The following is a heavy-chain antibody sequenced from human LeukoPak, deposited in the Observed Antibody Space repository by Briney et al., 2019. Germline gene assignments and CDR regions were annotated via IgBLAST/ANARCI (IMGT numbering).Heavy chain of an antibody. CDR1: GFTFNTYW. D-gene: IGHD3-22*01. V-gene: IGHV3-74*01. J-gene: IGHJ4*02. CDR3: ARGHHYYDSSAYYY. CDR2: IRSDGSST. Sequence: PGGSLRLSCAASGFTFNTYWMHWVRQAPGKGLVWVSRIRSDGSSTSYADSVRGRFTISRDTAKNTLYLQMNSLRAEDTAVYYCARGHHYYDSSAYYYWGQGTLVTVSS.